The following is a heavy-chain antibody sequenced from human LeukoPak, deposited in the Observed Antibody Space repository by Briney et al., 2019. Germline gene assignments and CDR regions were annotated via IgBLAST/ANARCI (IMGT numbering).Heavy chain of an antibody. CDR1: GGTFSSYA. Sequence: SVKVSCKASGGTFSSYAISWVRQAPGQGLEWMGRIIPILGIANYAQKFQGRVTITADKSTSTAYMELSSLRSEDTAVYYCARHEEYYDSFYDYWGQGTLVTVSS. J-gene: IGHJ4*02. CDR3: ARHEEYYDSFYDY. D-gene: IGHD3-22*01. V-gene: IGHV1-69*04. CDR2: IIPILGIA.